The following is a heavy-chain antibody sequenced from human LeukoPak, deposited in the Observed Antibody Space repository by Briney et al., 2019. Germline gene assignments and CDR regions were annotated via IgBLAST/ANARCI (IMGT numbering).Heavy chain of an antibody. J-gene: IGHJ6*03. CDR1: GGSFSGYY. CDR3: ARGRTGYQLLPTKKDYSYYYMDV. D-gene: IGHD2-2*01. V-gene: IGHV4-34*01. CDR2: INHSGST. Sequence: SETLSLTCAVYGGSFSGYYWSWIRQPPGKGLEWIGEINHSGSTNYNPSLKSRVTISVNTSKNQFSLKLSSVTAADTAVYYCARGRTGYQLLPTKKDYSYYYMDVWDKGTTVTVSS.